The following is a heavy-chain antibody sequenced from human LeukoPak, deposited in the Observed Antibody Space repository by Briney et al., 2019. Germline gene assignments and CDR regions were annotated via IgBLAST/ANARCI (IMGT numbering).Heavy chain of an antibody. CDR3: ARALADTAMVTGYYYYGMDV. Sequence: GGSLRLSCAGSGFTFSSYAMHWVRQAPGKGLEWVAVISYDGSNKYYADSVKGRFTISRDNSKNTLYLQMNSLRAEDTAVYYCARALADTAMVTGYYYYGMDVWGQGTTVTVSS. J-gene: IGHJ6*02. D-gene: IGHD5-18*01. CDR2: ISYDGSNK. V-gene: IGHV3-30*04. CDR1: GFTFSSYA.